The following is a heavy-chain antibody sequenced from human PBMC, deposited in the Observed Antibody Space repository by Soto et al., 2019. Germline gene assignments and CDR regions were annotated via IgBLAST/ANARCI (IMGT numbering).Heavy chain of an antibody. CDR3: ATSKGYFSWFDP. Sequence: ASVKVSCTASGYTFNIYAMHWVRQAPGQRLEWMGWINAGNGNTKYSQKFQGRVTITRDTSASTAYMELSSLRSEDTAVYYCATSKGYFSWFDPWGQGTLVTVSA. J-gene: IGHJ5*02. V-gene: IGHV1-3*01. D-gene: IGHD2-21*01. CDR1: GYTFNIYA. CDR2: INAGNGNT.